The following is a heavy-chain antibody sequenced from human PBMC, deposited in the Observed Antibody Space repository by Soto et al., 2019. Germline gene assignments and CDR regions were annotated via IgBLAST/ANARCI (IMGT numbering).Heavy chain of an antibody. J-gene: IGHJ4*02. CDR3: AREQWGFDS. CDR2: IYYTGNS. V-gene: IGHV4-31*03. D-gene: IGHD6-19*01. Sequence: SETLSLTCPVSGGSITTNGHYWTWIRQHPGQGLEWIAYIYYTGNSYLNPSLKSRLSISVDTSKNQFSLELRSVTAADTAVYYCAREQWGFDSWGQGTLVTVSS. CDR1: GGSITTNGHY.